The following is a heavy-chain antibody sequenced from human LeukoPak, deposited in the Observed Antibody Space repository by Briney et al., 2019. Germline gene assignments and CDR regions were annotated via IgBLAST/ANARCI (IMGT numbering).Heavy chain of an antibody. CDR3: ARGRGGSGFYAMDV. J-gene: IGHJ6*02. CDR2: ISSSTSTM. CDR1: GFTFSSYS. D-gene: IGHD3-10*01. V-gene: IGHV3-48*04. Sequence: GGSLRLSCVASGFTFSSYSMNWVRQAPGKGLEWVSYISSSTSTMYYADSVKGRFTISRDNAKNSLYLQMNSLRAEDTAVYYCARGRGGSGFYAMDVWGQGTTVTVSS.